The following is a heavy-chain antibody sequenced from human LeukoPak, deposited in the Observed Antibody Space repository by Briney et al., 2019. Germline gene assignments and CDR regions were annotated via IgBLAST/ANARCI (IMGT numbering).Heavy chain of an antibody. CDR3: ARLTSHTTTSHYYYFYLDV. D-gene: IGHD2/OR15-2a*01. CDR1: GYMFSDYV. CDR2: ISGYSGDT. J-gene: IGHJ6*03. V-gene: IGHV1-18*01. Sequence: GASVKVSCKASGYMFSDYVITWVRQAPGQGLEWMGWISGYSGDTEYAQKIQGRVTMTTDASTSTAYMELTSLRIDDTAVYYCARLTSHTTTSHYYYFYLDVWGEGTTVTISS.